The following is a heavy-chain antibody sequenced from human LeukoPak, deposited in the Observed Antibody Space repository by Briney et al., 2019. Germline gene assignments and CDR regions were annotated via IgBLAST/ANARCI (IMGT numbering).Heavy chain of an antibody. J-gene: IGHJ6*03. Sequence: PSETLSLTCAVSGYSISSGYYWVWIRQPPGKGLEWIGSLYHSDSIYYNPSLESRVTMSVDTSKNQISLKLSFVTAADTAVYYCARQHDSYHYYYVDVWGKGTTVTVSS. CDR1: GYSISSGYY. D-gene: IGHD6-13*01. CDR3: ARQHDSYHYYYVDV. V-gene: IGHV4-38-2*01. CDR2: LYHSDSI.